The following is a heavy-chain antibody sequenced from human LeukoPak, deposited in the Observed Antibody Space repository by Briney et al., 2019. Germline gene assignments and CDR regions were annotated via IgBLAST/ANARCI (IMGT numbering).Heavy chain of an antibody. CDR1: GYTFTSYG. Sequence: ASVKVSCKASGYTFTSYGISWVRQAPGQGLEWMGWISAYNGNTNYAQKLQGRVTMTTDTSTSKAYMELRSLRSDDTAVYYCARAGRLRYYYDSSGYYGGFDYWGQGTLVTVSS. J-gene: IGHJ4*02. CDR3: ARAGRLRYYYDSSGYYGGFDY. D-gene: IGHD3-22*01. CDR2: ISAYNGNT. V-gene: IGHV1-18*01.